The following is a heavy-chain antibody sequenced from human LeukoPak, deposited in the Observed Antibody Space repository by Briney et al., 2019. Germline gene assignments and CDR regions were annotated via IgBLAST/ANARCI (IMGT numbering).Heavy chain of an antibody. Sequence: GGSLRLSCAASGFTFSNYSMNWVRQAPGKGLEWVSSITSSGSYIYYADSVKGRFTISRDNARNSLYLQMNSLRAEDTAIYYCARAEALKFRDFDYWGQGTLVAVSS. V-gene: IGHV3-21*01. CDR3: ARAEALKFRDFDY. CDR1: GFTFSNYS. J-gene: IGHJ4*02. CDR2: ITSSGSYI.